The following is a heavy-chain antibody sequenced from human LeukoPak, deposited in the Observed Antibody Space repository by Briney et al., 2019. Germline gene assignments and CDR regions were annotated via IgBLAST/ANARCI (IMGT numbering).Heavy chain of an antibody. V-gene: IGHV4-39*07. Sequence: SETLSLTCNVSGGSISNYYWSWIRQPPGKGLEWIGSIYYSGSTYYNPSLKSRVTISVDTSKNQFSLKLSSVTAADTAVYYCARGNGDLRYYYYYMDVWGKGTTVTVSS. CDR2: IYYSGST. D-gene: IGHD4-17*01. CDR1: GGSISNYY. CDR3: ARGNGDLRYYYYYMDV. J-gene: IGHJ6*03.